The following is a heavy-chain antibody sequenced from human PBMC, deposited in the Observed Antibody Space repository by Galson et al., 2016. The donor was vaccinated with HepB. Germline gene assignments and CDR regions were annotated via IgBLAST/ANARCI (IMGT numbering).Heavy chain of an antibody. Sequence: SVKVSCKASGDTFNNFALNWVRQAPGHGLEWLGGIIPIFGKTNYAQKFQGRVTITADQSTRTVYMEMSSLRSDDTALYYCASHTRGQYDSGRYEFNYWGQGTLVTVSS. CDR3: ASHTRGQYDSGRYEFNY. CDR1: GDTFNNFA. V-gene: IGHV1-69*13. J-gene: IGHJ4*02. CDR2: IIPIFGKT. D-gene: IGHD3-10*01.